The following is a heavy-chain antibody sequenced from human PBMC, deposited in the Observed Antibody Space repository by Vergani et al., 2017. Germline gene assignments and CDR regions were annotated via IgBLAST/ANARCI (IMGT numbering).Heavy chain of an antibody. CDR2: ISYDGSNK. J-gene: IGHJ4*02. CDR3: ARLLIAVAGTIDY. Sequence: QVQLVESGGGVVQPGRSLRLSCAASGFTFSSYAMHWVRQAPGKGLEWVAVISYDGSNKYYADSVQGRFTISRDNSKNTLYLQMNSLRAEDTAVYYCARLLIAVAGTIDYWGQGTLVTVSS. V-gene: IGHV3-30-3*01. CDR1: GFTFSSYA. D-gene: IGHD6-19*01.